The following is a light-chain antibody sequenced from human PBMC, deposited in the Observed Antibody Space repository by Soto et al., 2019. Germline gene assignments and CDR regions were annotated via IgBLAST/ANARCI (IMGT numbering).Light chain of an antibody. CDR2: PAS. CDR3: QQLKTSPLS. Sequence: DIQLTQSPSFLSASVGDRVTITCRASQGMNNYLAWYQQKAGKAPKVLIFPASTLQSGVPSRFSGSGSGTEFTLTTSSLQPEDFATYYCQQLKTSPLSFGGGTKMDIK. J-gene: IGKJ4*01. CDR1: QGMNNY. V-gene: IGKV1-9*01.